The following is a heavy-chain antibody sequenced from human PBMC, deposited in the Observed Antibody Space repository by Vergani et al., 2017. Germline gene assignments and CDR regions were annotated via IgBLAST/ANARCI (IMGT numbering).Heavy chain of an antibody. CDR3: ARDRDYGDYGAFDI. J-gene: IGHJ3*02. D-gene: IGHD4-17*01. CDR1: GGTFSSYT. Sequence: QVQLVQSGAEVKKPGSSVKVSCKASGGTFSSYTISWVRQAPGQGREWMGRSIPILGIANYAQQFQGRVTFTVDKSTSTAYMELSSLRSEDTAVYYCARDRDYGDYGAFDIWGQGTMVTVSS. V-gene: IGHV1-69*08. CDR2: SIPILGIA.